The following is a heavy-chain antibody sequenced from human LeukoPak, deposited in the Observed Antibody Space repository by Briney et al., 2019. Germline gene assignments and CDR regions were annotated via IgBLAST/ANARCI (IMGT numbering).Heavy chain of an antibody. Sequence: ASVKVSCKASGYTFTGYYMHWVRQAPGQGLEWMGRINPNSGGTNYAQKFQGRVTMTRDTSISTAYTELSRLRSGDTAVYYCAREGFWSGYYTHNWFDPWGQGTLVTVSS. CDR3: AREGFWSGYYTHNWFDP. D-gene: IGHD3-3*01. J-gene: IGHJ5*02. CDR2: INPNSGGT. V-gene: IGHV1-2*06. CDR1: GYTFTGYY.